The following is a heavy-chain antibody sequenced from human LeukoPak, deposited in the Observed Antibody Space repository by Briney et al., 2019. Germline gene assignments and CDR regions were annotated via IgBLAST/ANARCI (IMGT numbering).Heavy chain of an antibody. CDR1: GFTFSSYS. V-gene: IGHV3-48*04. CDR2: ISSSSCTI. D-gene: IGHD1-26*01. J-gene: IGHJ4*02. CDR3: ARDRGGSYSAIDY. Sequence: GGSLRLSCAASGFTFSSYSMNWVRQAPGKGLEWVSFISSSSCTIYYADSVKGRFTISRDNAKNSLYLQMNSLRAEDTAVYYCARDRGGSYSAIDYWGQGTLVTVSS.